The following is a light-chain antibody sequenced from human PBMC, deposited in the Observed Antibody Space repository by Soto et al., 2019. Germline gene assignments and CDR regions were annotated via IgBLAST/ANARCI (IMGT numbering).Light chain of an antibody. CDR2: LTS. V-gene: IGKV3-11*01. CDR1: QALNTR. Sequence: EIVLTQSPATLSAFPGDRVTLSRRASQALNTRLAWYQHKPGQAPRLLIYLTSNRAAGVPSRFSAWGSETDFTLTISDVQPEDFALYYCHQRQSWPRTFGQGTKVDI. J-gene: IGKJ1*01. CDR3: HQRQSWPRT.